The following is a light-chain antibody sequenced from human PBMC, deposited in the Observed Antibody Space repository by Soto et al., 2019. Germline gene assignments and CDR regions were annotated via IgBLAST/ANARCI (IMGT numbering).Light chain of an antibody. J-gene: IGKJ2*01. CDR3: QQSTNWPST. CDR2: GAS. V-gene: IGKV3-15*01. Sequence: EIVMTQSPATLSVSPGERATLSCRASQSVGSNLSWYQQTPGQGPRLLIYGASTRATDIPARFSGSESGTEFNLTISNLQSEDFAVYSCQQSTNWPSTFGQGTKLEIK. CDR1: QSVGSN.